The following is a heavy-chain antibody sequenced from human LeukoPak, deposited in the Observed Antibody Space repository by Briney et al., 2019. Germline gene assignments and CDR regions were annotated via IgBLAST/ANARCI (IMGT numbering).Heavy chain of an antibody. J-gene: IGHJ3*02. D-gene: IGHD3-22*01. V-gene: IGHV1-24*01. CDR3: ATLPLYDSSGYYALAGAFDI. Sequence: ASVKVSCKVSGYTLTELSMHWVRQAPGKGLEWMGGFDPEDGETIYAQKFQGRVTMTEDTSTDTAYMELSSLRSEDTAVYYCATLPLYDSSGYYALAGAFDIWGQGTMVTVSS. CDR2: FDPEDGET. CDR1: GYTLTELS.